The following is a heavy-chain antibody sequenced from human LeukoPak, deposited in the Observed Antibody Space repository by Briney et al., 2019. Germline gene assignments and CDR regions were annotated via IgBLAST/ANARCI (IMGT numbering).Heavy chain of an antibody. D-gene: IGHD3-10*01. J-gene: IGHJ4*02. CDR1: GGSISSYY. CDR2: INTSGST. CDR3: ARRPTPRYYYGSGSWDY. V-gene: IGHV4-4*07. Sequence: SETPSLTCTVSGGSISSYYWSWIRQPAGKGLEWIGRINTSGSTNYNPSLKSRVTMSVDTSKNQFSLKLSSVTAADTAVYYCARRPTPRYYYGSGSWDYWGQGTLVTVSS.